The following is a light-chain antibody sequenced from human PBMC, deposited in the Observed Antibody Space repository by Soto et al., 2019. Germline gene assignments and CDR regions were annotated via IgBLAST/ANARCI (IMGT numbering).Light chain of an antibody. J-gene: IGKJ5*01. CDR2: GAS. CDR3: QQYGGAIT. Sequence: EIVLTQSPATLSLSPGARATLSCRASQSVSSKLAWYQQKPGQAPKLLIYGASTRAAGFPDRFIGSGSGTDFTRTITKLEREDFAVYYCQQYGGAITFGQGARLEIK. CDR1: QSVSSK. V-gene: IGKV3-20*01.